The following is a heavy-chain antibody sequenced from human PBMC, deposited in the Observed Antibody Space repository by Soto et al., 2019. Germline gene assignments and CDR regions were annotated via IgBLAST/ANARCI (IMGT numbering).Heavy chain of an antibody. V-gene: IGHV5-10-1*01. CDR1: GYSFTSYW. D-gene: IGHD2-15*01. Sequence: GESLKISCKGSGYSFTSYWISWVRQMPGKGLEWMGRIDPSDSYTNYSPSFQGHVTISADKYISTAYLQWSSLEASDTAMYYCARNKVVAAQGFDYWGQGTLVTVSS. J-gene: IGHJ4*02. CDR2: IDPSDSYT. CDR3: ARNKVVAAQGFDY.